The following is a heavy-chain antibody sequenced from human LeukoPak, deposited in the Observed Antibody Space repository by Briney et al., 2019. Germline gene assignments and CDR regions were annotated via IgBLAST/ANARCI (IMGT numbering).Heavy chain of an antibody. CDR1: GYTFTRYG. Sequence: ASVKVSCKASGYTFTRYGITWVRQAPGQGLEWMGWINPNSGGTNYAQKFQDRVTMTWDASISTAYMELSSLRSDDTAVYYCARDGRSGSFHWFDPWGQGTLVTVSS. J-gene: IGHJ5*02. CDR2: INPNSGGT. CDR3: ARDGRSGSFHWFDP. V-gene: IGHV1-2*02. D-gene: IGHD1-26*01.